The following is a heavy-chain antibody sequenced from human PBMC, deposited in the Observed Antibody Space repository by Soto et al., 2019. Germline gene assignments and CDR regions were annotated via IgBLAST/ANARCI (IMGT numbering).Heavy chain of an antibody. D-gene: IGHD4-17*01. Sequence: EVQLVESGGGLVQPGGSLRLSCAASGFTFSGYSMHWVRQAPGKGLEYVSGVHGDGGYTYYANSVKGRFSVSRDKSKNTLYLQMGSLTSEDMAIYYCARGHYGPDYWGQGTLVTVSS. V-gene: IGHV3-64*01. CDR2: VHGDGGYT. J-gene: IGHJ4*02. CDR3: ARGHYGPDY. CDR1: GFTFSGYS.